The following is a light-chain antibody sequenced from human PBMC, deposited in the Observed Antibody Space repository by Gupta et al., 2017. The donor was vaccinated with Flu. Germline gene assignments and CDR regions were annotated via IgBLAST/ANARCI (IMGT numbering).Light chain of an antibody. CDR2: GNN. V-gene: IGLV1-51*01. Sequence: KATISGARSNTHRGNNDVSRYQHLPGTAPKLLIYGNNKPHSGRPDRCSGSKSGTSATLVSTGLQSDDEADYYCRPCDSSLSAGVFGGGTKLTVL. CDR3: RPCDSSLSAGV. J-gene: IGLJ3*02. CDR1: NTHRGNND.